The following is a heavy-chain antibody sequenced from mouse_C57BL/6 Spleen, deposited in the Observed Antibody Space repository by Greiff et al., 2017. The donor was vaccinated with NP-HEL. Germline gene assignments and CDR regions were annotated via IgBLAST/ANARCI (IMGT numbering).Heavy chain of an antibody. J-gene: IGHJ4*01. CDR3: SSSPVVAPLSEDY. CDR1: GYTFTDYE. CDR2: IDPETGGT. V-gene: IGHV1-15*01. D-gene: IGHD1-1*01. Sequence: QVQLKQSGAELVRPGASVTLSCKASGYTFTDYEMHWVKQTPVHGLEWIGAIDPETGGTAYNQKFKGKAILTADKSSSTAYMELRSLTSEDSAVYYCSSSPVVAPLSEDYWGQGTSVTVSS.